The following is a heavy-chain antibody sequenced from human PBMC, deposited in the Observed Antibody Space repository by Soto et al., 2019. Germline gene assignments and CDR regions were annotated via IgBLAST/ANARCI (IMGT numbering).Heavy chain of an antibody. Sequence: QVQLVQSGAEVKKPGASVKVSCKASGYTFTSYGISWVRQAPGQVLEWMGWISAYNSNTNYAQKLQGRVTMTTDTSTRTAYMELRSLRSDETALYYCARDGCSSTICYVGVYYYYGMDVWGQGTTFTVSS. CDR2: ISAYNSNT. D-gene: IGHD2-2*01. V-gene: IGHV1-18*01. CDR3: ARDGCSSTICYVGVYYYYGMDV. J-gene: IGHJ6*02. CDR1: GYTFTSYG.